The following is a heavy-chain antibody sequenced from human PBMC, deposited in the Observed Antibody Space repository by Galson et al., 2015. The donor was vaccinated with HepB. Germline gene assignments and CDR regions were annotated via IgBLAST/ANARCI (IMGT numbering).Heavy chain of an antibody. V-gene: IGHV6-1*01. CDR3: ARDHGEGSGYYYGYYYYYGMDV. CDR2: TYYRSKWYN. Sequence: CAISGDSVSSNSAAWNWIRQSPSRGLEWLGRTYYRSKWYNDYAVSVKSRITINPDTSKNQFSLQLNSVTPEDTAVYYCARDHGEGSGYYYGYYYYYGMDVWGQGTTVTVSS. D-gene: IGHD3-22*01. CDR1: GDSVSSNSAA. J-gene: IGHJ6*02.